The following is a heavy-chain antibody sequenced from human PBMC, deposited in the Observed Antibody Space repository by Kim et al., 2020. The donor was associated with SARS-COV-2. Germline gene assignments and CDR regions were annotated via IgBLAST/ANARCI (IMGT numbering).Heavy chain of an antibody. Sequence: SETLSLTCAVYGGSFSGYYWSWIRQPPGKGLEWIGEINHSGSTNYNPSLKSRVTISVDTSKNQFSLKLSSVTAADTAVYYCARGKIFVGATPSFDYWGQGTLVTVSS. CDR1: GGSFSGYY. J-gene: IGHJ4*02. V-gene: IGHV4-34*01. D-gene: IGHD1-26*01. CDR3: ARGKIFVGATPSFDY. CDR2: INHSGST.